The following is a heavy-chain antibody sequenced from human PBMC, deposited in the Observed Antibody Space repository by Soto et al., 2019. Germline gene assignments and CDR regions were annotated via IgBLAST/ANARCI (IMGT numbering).Heavy chain of an antibody. CDR3: ARDPRGDCSSTSCYFY. D-gene: IGHD2-2*01. CDR2: ISGSGSYT. Sequence: QVQLVESGGGLVKPGGSLRLSCAASGFTFSDYYMTWIRQAPGKGLEWVSYISGSGSYTNYADSVKGRFTISRDNAKNSLYLQMNSLRAEDTAVYYCARDPRGDCSSTSCYFYWGQGPLVTVSS. V-gene: IGHV3-11*06. J-gene: IGHJ4*02. CDR1: GFTFSDYY.